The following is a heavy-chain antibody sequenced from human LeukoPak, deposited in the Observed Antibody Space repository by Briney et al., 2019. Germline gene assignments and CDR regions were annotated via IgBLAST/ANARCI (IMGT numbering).Heavy chain of an antibody. CDR3: ARDSPEYSSGWPYYYYYYMDV. CDR2: ISSSSSYI. V-gene: IGHV3-21*01. D-gene: IGHD6-19*01. J-gene: IGHJ6*03. Sequence: GGSLRLSCAASAFTFSSYSMNWVRQAPGKGLEWVSSISSSSSYIYYADSVKGRSTISRDNAKNSLYLQMNSLRAEDTAVYYCARDSPEYSSGWPYYYYYYMDVWGKGTMVTVSS. CDR1: AFTFSSYS.